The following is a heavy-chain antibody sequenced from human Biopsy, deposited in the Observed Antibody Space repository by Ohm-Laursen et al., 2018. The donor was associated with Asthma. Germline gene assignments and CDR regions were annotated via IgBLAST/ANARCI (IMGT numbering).Heavy chain of an antibody. D-gene: IGHD3-10*02. CDR2: ISWNSGTI. J-gene: IGHJ6*02. Sequence: RSLRLSCAASGFSFDDYAMFWVRQAPGKGLEWVSGISWNSGTIGYVDSEKGRFTISRDNAKNSLYLQMNSLGPEDTAVYYCARDMGAGPNQPPSCSGSSHLYGMDVWGQGTTVTVSS. V-gene: IGHV3-9*01. CDR3: ARDMGAGPNQPPSCSGSSHLYGMDV. CDR1: GFSFDDYA.